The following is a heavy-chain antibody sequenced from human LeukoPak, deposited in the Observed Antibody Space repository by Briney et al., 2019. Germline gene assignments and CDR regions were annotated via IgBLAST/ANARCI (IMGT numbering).Heavy chain of an antibody. D-gene: IGHD3-9*01. CDR3: ARDPNLYDILTGIFDY. CDR1: GFTFSSYS. Sequence: GGSLRLSCAASGFTFSSYSMNWVRQAPGKGLEWVSSISSSSSYIYYADSVKGRFTISRDNAKNSLYLQMNRLRAEDTAVYYCARDPNLYDILTGIFDYWGQGTLVTVSS. CDR2: ISSSSSYI. V-gene: IGHV3-21*01. J-gene: IGHJ4*02.